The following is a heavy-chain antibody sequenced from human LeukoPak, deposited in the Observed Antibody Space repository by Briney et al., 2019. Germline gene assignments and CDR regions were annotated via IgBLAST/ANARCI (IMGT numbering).Heavy chain of an antibody. V-gene: IGHV3-53*01. CDR1: GFTVSSNY. J-gene: IGHJ4*02. D-gene: IGHD3-10*01. CDR2: IYSGGST. Sequence: GGSLRLSCAASGFTVSSNYMSWVRQAPGKGLEWVSVIYSGGSTYYADSVKGRFTISRDNSKNTLYLQMNSLRAEDTAVYYCARDVTHRNYYGSGSSNWGQGTLVTVSS. CDR3: ARDVTHRNYYGSGSSN.